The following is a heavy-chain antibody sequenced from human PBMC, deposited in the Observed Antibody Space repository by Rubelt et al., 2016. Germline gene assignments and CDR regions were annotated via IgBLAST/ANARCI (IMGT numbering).Heavy chain of an antibody. CDR1: GGSFSGYY. CDR2: IYYSGST. Sequence: QVQLQQWGAGLLKPSETLSLTCAVYGGSFSGYYWSWIRQPPGKGLEWIGSIYYSGSTYYNPSPKGWVASSVEKSKNQFSLKLGSVTAADTAVYYCATVRFLVKGPNFDYWGQGTLVTVSS. D-gene: IGHD3-3*01. V-gene: IGHV4-34*01. J-gene: IGHJ4*02. CDR3: ATVRFLVKGPNFDY.